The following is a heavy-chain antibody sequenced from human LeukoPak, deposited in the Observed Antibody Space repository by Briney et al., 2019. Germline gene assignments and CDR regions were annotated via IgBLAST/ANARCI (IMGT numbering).Heavy chain of an antibody. D-gene: IGHD6-19*01. CDR3: ARGSPRHLDY. V-gene: IGHV6-1*01. CDR2: TYYRSKWYN. CDR1: GDSVPSNSAT. J-gene: IGHJ4*02. Sequence: SQTLSLTCAISGDSVPSNSATWNWIRQSPSRGLAWLGRTYYRSKWYNEYAVSVKSRITINPDTSKNQFSLQLNSVTPDDTAVYFCARGSPRHLDYWGQGTLVTVSS.